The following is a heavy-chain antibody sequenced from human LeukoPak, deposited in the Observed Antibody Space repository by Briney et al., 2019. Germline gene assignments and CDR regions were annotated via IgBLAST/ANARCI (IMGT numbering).Heavy chain of an antibody. CDR1: GGSISSYY. Sequence: SETLSLTCTVSGGSISSYYWSWIRQPPGKGLEWIGYIYYSGSTNYNPSLKSRVTISVDTSKNQFSLKLNSVTAADTAVYYCAGTSMIVVAVDYWGQGTLVTVSS. D-gene: IGHD3-22*01. CDR3: AGTSMIVVAVDY. CDR2: IYYSGST. J-gene: IGHJ4*02. V-gene: IGHV4-59*12.